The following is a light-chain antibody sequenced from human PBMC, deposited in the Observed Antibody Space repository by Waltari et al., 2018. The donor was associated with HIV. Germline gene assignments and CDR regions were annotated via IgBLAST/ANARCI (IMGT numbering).Light chain of an antibody. J-gene: IGLJ1*01. CDR2: DVN. CDR1: SSDVGAYDY. Sequence: QSALTQPASVSGSPGQSITISCTGTSSDVGAYDYVSWYQQHPGKAPKLMIYDVNKPPSGVSPRFSGSNSATTASLTISGLQAEDEADYYCSSYTTSSTYVFGTGTKVTVL. CDR3: SSYTTSSTYV. V-gene: IGLV2-14*03.